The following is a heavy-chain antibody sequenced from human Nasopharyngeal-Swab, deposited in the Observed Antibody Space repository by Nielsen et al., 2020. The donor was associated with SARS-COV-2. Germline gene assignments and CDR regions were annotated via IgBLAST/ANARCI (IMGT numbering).Heavy chain of an antibody. CDR1: GFTFSSYA. D-gene: IGHD3-10*01. J-gene: IGHJ6*02. V-gene: IGHV3-30-3*01. Sequence: GESLKISCAASGFTFSSYAMHWVRQAPGKGLEWVAVISYDGSNKYYADSVKGRFTISRDNSKNTLYLQMNSLRAEDTAVYYCAREVNRYYYGSGESRRYGMDVWGQGTTVTVSS. CDR3: AREVNRYYYGSGESRRYGMDV. CDR2: ISYDGSNK.